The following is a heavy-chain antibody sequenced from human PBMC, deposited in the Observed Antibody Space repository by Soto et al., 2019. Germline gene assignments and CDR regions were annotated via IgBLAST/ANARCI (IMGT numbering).Heavy chain of an antibody. J-gene: IGHJ4*02. CDR1: GSSISSYC. CDR2: IYYSGST. V-gene: IGHV4-59*01. D-gene: IGHD4-17*01. CDR3: TRVGGYYGDYPNFDY. Sequence: SETLSLTCTVSGSSISSYCWSWIRQPPGKGLEWIGSIYYSGSTNYNPSLKGRVIISVDSSKKQLSLRLNSVTAADTAVYYCTRVGGYYGDYPNFDYWGQGALVTVSS.